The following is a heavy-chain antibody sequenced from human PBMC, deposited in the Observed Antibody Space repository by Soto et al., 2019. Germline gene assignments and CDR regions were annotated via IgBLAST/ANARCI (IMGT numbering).Heavy chain of an antibody. Sequence: QVQLVESGGGVVQPGRSLRLSCAASGFTFSSYAMHWVRQAPGKGLEWVAVISYDGSNKYYADSVKGRFTISRDNSKNTLYLQMNGLRAEDTAVYYCARAAEPPDTAMVTDYWCQGTLVTVSS. V-gene: IGHV3-30-3*01. CDR1: GFTFSSYA. CDR3: ARAAEPPDTAMVTDY. CDR2: ISYDGSNK. J-gene: IGHJ4*02. D-gene: IGHD5-18*01.